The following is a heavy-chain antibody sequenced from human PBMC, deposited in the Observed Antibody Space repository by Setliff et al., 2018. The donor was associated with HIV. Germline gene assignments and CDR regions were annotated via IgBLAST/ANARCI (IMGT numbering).Heavy chain of an antibody. CDR2: IYGSGDT. D-gene: IGHD1-26*01. V-gene: IGHV3-53*01. CDR3: VRELGMTSDF. CDR1: GFSVSFNY. Sequence: SLRLSCVASGFSVSFNYMNWVRQGPGKGLEWVSSIYGSGDTYYADSVKGRFTISRDDSKNTVYLQMSSLRVEDTAMYFCVRELGMTSDFWGQKTLVTVSS. J-gene: IGHJ4*02.